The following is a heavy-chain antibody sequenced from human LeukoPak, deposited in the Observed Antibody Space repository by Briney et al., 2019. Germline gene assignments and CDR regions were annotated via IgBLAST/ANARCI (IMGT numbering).Heavy chain of an antibody. J-gene: IGHJ4*02. CDR2: INPNSGGT. Sequence: ASVKVSCKASGGTFSSYAISWVRQAPGQGLEWMGWINPNSGGTNYAQKFQGWVTMTRDTSISTAYMELSRLRSDDTAVYYCARGRGSSWYYFDYWGQGTLVTVSS. CDR1: GGTFSSYA. V-gene: IGHV1-2*04. CDR3: ARGRGSSWYYFDY. D-gene: IGHD6-13*01.